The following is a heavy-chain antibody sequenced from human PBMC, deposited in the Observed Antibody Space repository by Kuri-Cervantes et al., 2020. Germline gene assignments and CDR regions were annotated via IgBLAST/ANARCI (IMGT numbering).Heavy chain of an antibody. CDR3: ARSAIFGGRDY. CDR2: INPNSGGT. CDR1: GYTFTGCY. Sequence: ASVKVSCKASGYTFTGCYMHWVRQAPGQGLEWMGWINPNSGGTNYAQKFQGRVTITADESTSTAYMELSSLRSEDTAVYYCARSAIFGGRDYWGQGTLVTVSS. D-gene: IGHD3-3*01. V-gene: IGHV1-2*02. J-gene: IGHJ4*02.